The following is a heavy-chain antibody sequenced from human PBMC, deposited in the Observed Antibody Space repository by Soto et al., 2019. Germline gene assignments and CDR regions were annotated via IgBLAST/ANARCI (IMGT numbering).Heavy chain of an antibody. Sequence: GESLKISCEGSGYSFTSYWIRWVRQMHGKGLGWMGRIDPSDSYTYYNPSLKSRVTISVDTSKNQFSLKLSSVTAADTAVYYCARPAYCGGDCSFPLFYYYGMDVWGQGTTVTVSS. CDR3: ARPAYCGGDCSFPLFYYYGMDV. V-gene: IGHV5-10-1*01. J-gene: IGHJ6*02. D-gene: IGHD2-21*02. CDR1: GYSFTSYW. CDR2: IDPSDSYT.